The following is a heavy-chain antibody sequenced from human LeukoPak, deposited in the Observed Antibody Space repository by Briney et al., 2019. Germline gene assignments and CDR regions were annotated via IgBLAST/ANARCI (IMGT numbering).Heavy chain of an antibody. V-gene: IGHV3-30*02. CDR2: IRFDGSTK. Sequence: GGSLRLSCVASGITFRSSSMHWVRQAPGKGLEWLAFIRFDGSTKDYADSVKGRFTVSRDNSKSTLYLQMNSLRAEDTAVYYCAQPDFWGQGTLVTVSS. CDR3: AQPDF. J-gene: IGHJ4*02. CDR1: GITFRSSS.